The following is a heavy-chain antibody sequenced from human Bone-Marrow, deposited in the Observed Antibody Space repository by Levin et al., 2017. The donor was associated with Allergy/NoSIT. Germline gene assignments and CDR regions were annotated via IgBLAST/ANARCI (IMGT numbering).Heavy chain of an antibody. Sequence: PSETLSLTCTVSGDSLNDYYWNWIRHSPGKGLEWIGYVLYTGTTAYNPSLRGRVSISMDRSKDEFYLTLRSVTAADTAVFWWARSRAKYGYGTGYYDFYMDVWGKGTTVTVSS. CDR3: ARSRAKYGYGTGYYDFYMDV. V-gene: IGHV4-59*12. D-gene: IGHD5-18*01. J-gene: IGHJ6*03. CDR1: GDSLNDYY. CDR2: VLYTGTT.